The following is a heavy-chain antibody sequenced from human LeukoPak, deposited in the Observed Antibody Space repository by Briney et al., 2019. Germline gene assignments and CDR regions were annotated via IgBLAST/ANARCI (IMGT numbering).Heavy chain of an antibody. J-gene: IGHJ4*02. CDR3: ARAYGYGAGSYFKY. CDR1: GFTLNNYD. V-gene: IGHV3-13*01. CDR2: IGTSGDT. Sequence: GGSLRLSCAASGFTLNNYDMHWVRQTTGKGPEWVSGIGTSGDTYYSDSAKGRFTISRDNAKDSFYLQMNSLRAGDTAVYFCARAYGYGAGSYFKYWGQGILVTVSS. D-gene: IGHD3-10*01.